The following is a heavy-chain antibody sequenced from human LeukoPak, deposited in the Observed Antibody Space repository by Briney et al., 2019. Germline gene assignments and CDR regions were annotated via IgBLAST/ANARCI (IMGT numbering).Heavy chain of an antibody. V-gene: IGHV3-23*01. CDR2: ISGSGGRT. D-gene: IGHD1-26*01. CDR3: AKGSREWELLDAFDI. CDR1: GFTFSSYG. J-gene: IGHJ3*02. Sequence: GGSLRLSCVASGFTFSSYGMSWGRQGPGKGLEWGSGISGSGGRTDYADSVKGRLTISRDNAKNTMYMQMNSLRAEDTAVYSCAKGSREWELLDAFDIWGQGTMVTVS.